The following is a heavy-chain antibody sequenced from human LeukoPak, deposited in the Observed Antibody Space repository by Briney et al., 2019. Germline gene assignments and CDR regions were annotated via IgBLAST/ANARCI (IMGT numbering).Heavy chain of an antibody. D-gene: IGHD3-22*01. V-gene: IGHV4-30-2*01. Sequence: SETLSLTCTVSGGSISSGGYYWSWIRQPPGKVLEWIGYIYHSGSTYYNPSLKSRVTISVDRSKNQFSLKLSSVTAADTAVYYCAGGYDSSGYSLDYWGQGTLVTVSS. CDR3: AGGYDSSGYSLDY. CDR1: GGSISSGGYY. J-gene: IGHJ4*02. CDR2: IYHSGST.